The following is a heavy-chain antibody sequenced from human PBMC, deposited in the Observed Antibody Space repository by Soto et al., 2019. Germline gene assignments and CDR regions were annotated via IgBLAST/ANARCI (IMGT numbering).Heavy chain of an antibody. CDR1: GGSISSGDYY. Sequence: TLSLTCTVSGGSISSGDYYWSWIRQPPGKGLEWIGYIYYSGSTYYNPSLKSRVTISVDTSKNQFSLKLSSVTAADTAVYYCARAPLDIWSGYLYVDPWGQGTLVTVSS. D-gene: IGHD3-3*01. CDR3: ARAPLDIWSGYLYVDP. CDR2: IYYSGST. V-gene: IGHV4-30-4*01. J-gene: IGHJ5*02.